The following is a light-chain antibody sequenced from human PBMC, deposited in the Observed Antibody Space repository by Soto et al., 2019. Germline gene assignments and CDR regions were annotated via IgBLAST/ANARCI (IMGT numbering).Light chain of an antibody. CDR2: GVS. CDR3: QQYGGSPLT. J-gene: IGKJ4*01. Sequence: EIVLTQSPGTLSLSPGESATRSCRASQSVSSSSLAWYQQKPGQAPRLLFFGVSNRAAGVPDRFGGSGSGTDFTLTISRLEPEDFAVYYCQQYGGSPLTFGGGTKVDIK. V-gene: IGKV3-20*01. CDR1: QSVSSSS.